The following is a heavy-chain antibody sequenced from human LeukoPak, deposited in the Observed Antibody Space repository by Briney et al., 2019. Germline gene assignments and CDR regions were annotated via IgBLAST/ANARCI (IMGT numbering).Heavy chain of an antibody. CDR2: INTDGSIT. V-gene: IGHV3-74*01. J-gene: IGHJ4*02. CDR1: GFTFSTYW. CDR3: ARVAGGTTFDY. D-gene: IGHD6-13*01. Sequence: GGSLRLSCAASGFTFSTYWMHWVRQAPGKGLVWVSRINTDGSITSYADSVKGRFTISRDTAKNTLYLQMNSLRVEDTAIYYCARVAGGTTFDYWGQGARVTVSS.